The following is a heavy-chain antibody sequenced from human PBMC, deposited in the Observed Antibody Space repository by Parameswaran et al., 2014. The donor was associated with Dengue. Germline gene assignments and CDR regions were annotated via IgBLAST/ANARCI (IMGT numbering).Heavy chain of an antibody. CDR3: ARVWAVAGTFDY. Sequence: ASETLSLTCAVYGGSFSGYYWSWIRQPPGKGLEWIGEINHSGSPTYNPSLKSRVTISVDTSKNQFSLKLSSVTAADTAVFYCARVWAVAGTFDYWGQGNPGHRLL. V-gene: IGHV4-34*01. CDR1: GGSFSGYY. J-gene: IGHJ4*02. CDR2: INHSGSP. D-gene: IGHD6-19*01.